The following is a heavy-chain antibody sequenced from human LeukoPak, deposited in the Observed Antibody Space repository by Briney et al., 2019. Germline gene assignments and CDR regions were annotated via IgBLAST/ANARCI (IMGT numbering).Heavy chain of an antibody. V-gene: IGHV1-69*05. D-gene: IGHD5-24*01. Sequence: SVKVSCKAFGGTFSNYAITWVRQAPGQGLEWMGRIIPIFGTANYAQKFQGRVTITTDESTSTDYMELSSLRSEDTAVYYCARGDGYGYNWFDAWGQGTLVTVSS. CDR3: ARGDGYGYNWFDA. CDR2: IIPIFGTA. J-gene: IGHJ5*02. CDR1: GGTFSNYA.